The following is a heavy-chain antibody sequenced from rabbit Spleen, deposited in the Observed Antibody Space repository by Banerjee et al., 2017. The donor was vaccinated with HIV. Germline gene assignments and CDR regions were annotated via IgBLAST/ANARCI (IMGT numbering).Heavy chain of an antibody. Sequence: QSLEESGGDLVKPEGSLTLTCTASGFSFSSSYYMCWVRQAPGKGLEYIACIYDDSSGSTMYASWAKGRFTISKTSSTTVTLHLSSLTAADTATYFCARGSATMTMVITGYYLSLWGPGTLVTVS. D-gene: IGHD2-1*01. CDR3: ARGSATMTMVITGYYLSL. J-gene: IGHJ4*01. CDR2: IYDDSSGST. V-gene: IGHV1S40*01. CDR1: GFSFSSSYY.